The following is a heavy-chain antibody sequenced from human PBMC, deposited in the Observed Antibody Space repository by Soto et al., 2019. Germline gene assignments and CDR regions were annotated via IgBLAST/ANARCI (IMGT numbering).Heavy chain of an antibody. V-gene: IGHV3-7*01. J-gene: IGHJ6*02. Sequence: GSLSLSCEASGLVFSSFWMSWVRQAPGKGLEWVAYIKQDGSEKYYVDSVKGRFTISRDNPKSSLYLQMNNLRAEDTAVYYCARGHKGLEVWGQGTTVTVSS. CDR1: GLVFSSFW. CDR2: IKQDGSEK. CDR3: ARGHKGLEV.